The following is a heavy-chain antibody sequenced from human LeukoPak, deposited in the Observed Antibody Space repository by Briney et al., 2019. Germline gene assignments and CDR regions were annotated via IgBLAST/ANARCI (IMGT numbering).Heavy chain of an antibody. CDR3: ARGEVVFAY. CDR2: ISSSGSTI. D-gene: IGHD2-15*01. J-gene: IGHJ4*02. CDR1: GFSFNTFW. Sequence: PGGSLRLSCAASGFSFNTFWMHWVRQAPGKGLEWVSYISSSGSTIYYADSVKGRFTISRDNTKNSLYLQMNSLRAEDPAVYYWARGEVVFAYWGQGPWSPSPQ. V-gene: IGHV3-11*01.